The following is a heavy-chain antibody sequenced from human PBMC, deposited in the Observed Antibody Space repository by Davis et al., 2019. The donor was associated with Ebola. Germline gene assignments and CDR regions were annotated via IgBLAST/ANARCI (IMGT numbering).Heavy chain of an antibody. CDR1: GYTFTNYG. CDR3: AREAPPGYCSGGSCYYWFDP. CDR2: INAGNGNT. J-gene: IGHJ5*02. Sequence: ASVKVSCKASGYTFTNYGVHWVRQAPGQRLEWMGWINAGNGNTKYSQKFQGRVTITRDTSASTAYMELSSLRSEDTAVYYCAREAPPGYCSGGSCYYWFDPWGQGTLVTVSS. V-gene: IGHV1-3*01. D-gene: IGHD2-15*01.